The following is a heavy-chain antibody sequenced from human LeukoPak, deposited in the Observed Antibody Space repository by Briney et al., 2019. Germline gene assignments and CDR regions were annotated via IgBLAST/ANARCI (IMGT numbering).Heavy chain of an antibody. V-gene: IGHV4-34*01. J-gene: IGHJ4*02. D-gene: IGHD2-21*02. CDR3: ARGHIVVLTAPDY. CDR1: GGSFSGYY. Sequence: SETLSLTCAVYGGSFSGYYWSWIRQPPGKGLEWIGSIYYSGSTYYNPSLKSRVTISVDTSKNQFSLKLSSVTAADTAVYYCARGHIVVLTAPDYWGQGTLVTVSS. CDR2: IYYSGST.